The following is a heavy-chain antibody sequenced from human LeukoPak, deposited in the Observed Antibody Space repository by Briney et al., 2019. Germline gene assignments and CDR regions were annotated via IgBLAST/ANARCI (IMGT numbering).Heavy chain of an antibody. CDR1: GGSISSYY. CDR3: ARTRYCSGGSCYYYYYYMDV. D-gene: IGHD2-15*01. Sequence: PSETLSLTCTASGGSISSYYWSWIRQPAGKGLEWIGRIYTSGSTNYNPSLKSRVTMSVDTSKNQFSLKLSSVTAADTAVYYRARTRYCSGGSCYYYYYYMDVWGKGTTVTVSS. J-gene: IGHJ6*03. CDR2: IYTSGST. V-gene: IGHV4-4*07.